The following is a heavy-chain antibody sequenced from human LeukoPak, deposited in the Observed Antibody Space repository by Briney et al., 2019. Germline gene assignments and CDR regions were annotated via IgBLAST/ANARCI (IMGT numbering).Heavy chain of an antibody. CDR2: IWYDGSNK. D-gene: IGHD1-26*01. V-gene: IGHV3-33*01. CDR1: GFTFSSYG. Sequence: GRSLRPSCAASGFTFSSYGIHWVRQAPGKGLEWVAVIWYDGSNKYYADSVKGRFTISRDNSKNTLYLQMNSLRAEDTAVYYCARAPTSGSYYMDYWGQGTLVTVSS. J-gene: IGHJ4*02. CDR3: ARAPTSGSYYMDY.